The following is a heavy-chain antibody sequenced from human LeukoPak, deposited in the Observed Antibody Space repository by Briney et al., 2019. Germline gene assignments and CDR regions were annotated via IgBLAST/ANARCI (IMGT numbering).Heavy chain of an antibody. CDR2: ISSSSSYI. CDR3: ARAYALAHYYGMDV. D-gene: IGHD3-16*01. J-gene: IGHJ6*02. Sequence: PGGSLRLSCAASGFTFSSYSMNWVRQAPGKGLEWVSSISSSSSYIYYADSVKGRFTISRDSAKNSLYLQMNSLRAEDTAVYYCARAYALAHYYGMDVWGQGTTVTVSS. V-gene: IGHV3-21*01. CDR1: GFTFSSYS.